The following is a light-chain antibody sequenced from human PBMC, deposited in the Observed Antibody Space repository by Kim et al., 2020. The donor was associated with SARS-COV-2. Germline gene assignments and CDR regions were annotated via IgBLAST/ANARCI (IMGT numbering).Light chain of an antibody. Sequence: DIQMTQSPSSLSASVGDRVTITCRASQGISNYLAWYQQKPGKVPKLLIYSASTSQSGVPSRFSGSGSGTDFTLTISSLQPEDVATYYCQKYNGAPHTFGQGTKLEI. V-gene: IGKV1-27*01. CDR2: SAS. CDR3: QKYNGAPHT. J-gene: IGKJ2*01. CDR1: QGISNY.